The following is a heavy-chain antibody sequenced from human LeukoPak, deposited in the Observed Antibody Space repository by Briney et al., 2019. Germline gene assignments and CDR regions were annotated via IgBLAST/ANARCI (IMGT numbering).Heavy chain of an antibody. CDR3: ARHPSRITMISY. V-gene: IGHV4-39*01. CDR2: IYYSGST. Sequence: SETLSLTCTVSGDSISSSSYYWGWIRQPPGKGLEWIGSIYYSGSTYYNPSLKSRVTISVDTSKNQFSLKLSSVTAADTAVYYCARHPSRITMISYWGQGTLVTVSS. J-gene: IGHJ4*02. D-gene: IGHD3-22*01. CDR1: GDSISSSSYY.